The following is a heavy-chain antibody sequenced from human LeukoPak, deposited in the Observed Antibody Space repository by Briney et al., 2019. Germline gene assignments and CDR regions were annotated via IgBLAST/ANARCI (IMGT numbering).Heavy chain of an antibody. V-gene: IGHV3-74*01. Sequence: QPGGSLRLSCAASGNFWMHWVRQAPGKGLVWVSNINSDGSWTSYADSVKGRFTISKDNAKNTVDLQMNSLRAEDTAVYYCVSFYETYWGRGTLVTVSS. CDR2: INSDGSWT. D-gene: IGHD2/OR15-2a*01. J-gene: IGHJ4*02. CDR1: GNFW. CDR3: VSFYETY.